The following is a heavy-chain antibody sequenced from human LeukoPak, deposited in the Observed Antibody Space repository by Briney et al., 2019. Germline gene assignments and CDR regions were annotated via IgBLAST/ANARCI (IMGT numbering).Heavy chain of an antibody. CDR3: ARDRYYDSSGYYYGVYYYYGMDV. V-gene: IGHV1-2*02. CDR1: GYTFTGYY. CDR2: INPNSGGT. Sequence: ALVKVSCKASGYTFTGYYMHWVRQAPGQGLEWMGWINPNSGGTNYAQKFQGRVTMTRDTSISTAYMELSRLRSDDTAVYYCARDRYYDSSGYYYGVYYYYGMDVWGQGTTVTVSS. D-gene: IGHD3-22*01. J-gene: IGHJ6*02.